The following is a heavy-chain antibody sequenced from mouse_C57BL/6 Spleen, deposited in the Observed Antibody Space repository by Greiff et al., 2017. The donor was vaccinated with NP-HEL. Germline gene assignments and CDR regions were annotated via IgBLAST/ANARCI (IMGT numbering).Heavy chain of an antibody. Sequence: VQLQQSGAELVRPGASVKLSCTASGFNIKDDYMHWVKQRPEQGLEWIGWIDPENGDTEYASKFQGKATITADTSSNTAYLQLSSLTSEDTAVYYCTTWVPGSNYFDYWGQGTTLTVSS. V-gene: IGHV14-4*01. J-gene: IGHJ2*01. CDR1: GFNIKDDY. CDR2: IDPENGDT. CDR3: TTWVPGSNYFDY. D-gene: IGHD1-1*01.